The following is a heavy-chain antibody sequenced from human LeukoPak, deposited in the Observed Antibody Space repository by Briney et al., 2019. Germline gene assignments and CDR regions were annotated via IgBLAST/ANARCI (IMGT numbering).Heavy chain of an antibody. D-gene: IGHD3-22*01. CDR3: ARGRHDITMIVVVMTSGSYYLDG. Sequence: SGTLSVTLAAYGWSFRAYHWTWIGQSPGKGLEWIGDINPSRSTYDTPSLNSRLTISVDTSKKQFSLTLTSVTAADTGVYYCARGRHDITMIVVVMTSGSYYLDGGRKASTVTV. V-gene: IGHV4-34*01. CDR1: GWSFRAYH. J-gene: IGHJ6*03. CDR2: INPSRST.